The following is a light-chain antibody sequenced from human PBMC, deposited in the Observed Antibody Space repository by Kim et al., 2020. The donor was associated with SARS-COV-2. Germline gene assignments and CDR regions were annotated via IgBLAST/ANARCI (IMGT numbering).Light chain of an antibody. CDR2: HTT. J-gene: IGLJ3*02. V-gene: IGLV3-1*01. Sequence: MSPGQPGGITCSGEKLGDKYVFWYQQTPGPSPVLVISHTTERPSGIPERFSGSHSWNTGTLTISGTQAMDEGDYYCQAWDRSTAVFGGGTQLTVL. CDR3: QAWDRSTAV. CDR1: KLGDKY.